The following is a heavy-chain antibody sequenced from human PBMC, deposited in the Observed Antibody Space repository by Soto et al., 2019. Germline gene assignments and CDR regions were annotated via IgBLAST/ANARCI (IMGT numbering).Heavy chain of an antibody. V-gene: IGHV1-69*14. CDR1: GGTFSNYA. J-gene: IGHJ6*02. CDR3: ARVEAVAGLYNSHGLDV. CDR2: IVPIFGTT. Sequence: QVQLVQSGAEVKKPGSSVKVSCKVSGGTFSNYAIDWVRLAPGHGLEWMGGIVPIFGTTYYTQKFQGRATIIAENSTTTAYLERSSLRSEDTAIYYCARVEAVAGLYNSHGLDVWGQGTAVTVSS. D-gene: IGHD6-19*01.